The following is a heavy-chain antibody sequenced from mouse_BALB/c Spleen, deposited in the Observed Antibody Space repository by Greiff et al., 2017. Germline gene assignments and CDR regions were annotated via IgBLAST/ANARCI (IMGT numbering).Heavy chain of an antibody. CDR2: IWGGGST. CDR3: ARNKDYYGSSYYAMDY. J-gene: IGHJ4*01. CDR1: GFSLSRYS. Sequence: VQGVESGPGLVAPSQSLSITCTVSGFSLSRYSVHWVRQPPGKGLEWLGMIWGGGSTDYNSALKSRLSISKDNSKSQVFLKMNSLQTDDTAMYYCARNKDYYGSSYYAMDYWGQGTSVTVSS. V-gene: IGHV2-6-4*01. D-gene: IGHD1-1*01.